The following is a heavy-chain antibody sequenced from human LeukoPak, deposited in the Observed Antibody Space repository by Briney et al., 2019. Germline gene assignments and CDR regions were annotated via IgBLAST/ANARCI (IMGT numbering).Heavy chain of an antibody. J-gene: IGHJ4*02. CDR3: AGSPDTNSFRAPIENVDS. Sequence: PETLSLTCGVSGDSISRSNYYWGWIRQPPGKGLEWIGSISYSGTTYYSPSLRSRVTMSVDTSKNQFSLNLSSVTAADTAVYYCAGSPDTNSFRAPIENVDSWGQGILVTVSS. CDR1: GDSISRSNYY. CDR2: ISYSGTT. D-gene: IGHD2-8*01. V-gene: IGHV4-39*01.